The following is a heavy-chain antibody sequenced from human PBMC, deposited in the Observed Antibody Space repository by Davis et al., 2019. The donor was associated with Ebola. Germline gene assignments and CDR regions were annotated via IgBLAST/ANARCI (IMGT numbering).Heavy chain of an antibody. V-gene: IGHV1-18*01. CDR3: ARGEVDIVPTYGMDV. J-gene: IGHJ6*02. CDR2: ISAYNGNT. CDR1: GYTFTSYG. D-gene: IGHD2-8*01. Sequence: ASVKVSCKASGYTFTSYGISWVRQAPGQGLEWMGWISAYNGNTNYAQKLQGRVTITRDTSASTAYMELSSLRSEDTAVYYCARGEVDIVPTYGMDVWGQGTTVTVSS.